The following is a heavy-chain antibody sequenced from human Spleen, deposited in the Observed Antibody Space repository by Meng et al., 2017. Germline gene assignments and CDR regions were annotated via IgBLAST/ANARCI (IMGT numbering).Heavy chain of an antibody. J-gene: IGHJ4*02. D-gene: IGHD3-22*01. Sequence: GESLKISCAGFGFTFSKYTMHWVRQAPGKGLEWVAIMSYDGSNKYYADSVKGRFTISRDNSKNTLYLQMNSLRAEDTAVYYCARERPAIYYDSSGYPYYFDYWGQGTLVTVSS. CDR3: ARERPAIYYDSSGYPYYFDY. CDR1: GFTFSKYT. CDR2: MSYDGSNK. V-gene: IGHV3-30*04.